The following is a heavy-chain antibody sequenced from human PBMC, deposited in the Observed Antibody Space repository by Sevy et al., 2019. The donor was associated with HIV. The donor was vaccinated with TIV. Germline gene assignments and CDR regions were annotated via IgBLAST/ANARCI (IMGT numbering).Heavy chain of an antibody. CDR3: FXXQVTISADTSISTAYRQWSSLKASDTAMYYCARPIAVAGHSLGTSYDAFDI. D-gene: IGHD3-10*01. V-gene: IGHV5-51*01. J-gene: IGHJ3*02. Sequence: GESLKISCKGSGYSFTSYWIGWVRQMPGKGLEWMGIIYPGDSDTRYSPSFQGQVTISADKSISTAYLQWSSLKASDTXXRPPFXXQVTISADTSISTAYRQWSSLKASDTAMYYCARPIAVAGHSLGTSYDAFDIWGQGTMVTVSS. CDR1: GYSFTSYW. CDR2: IYPGDSDT.